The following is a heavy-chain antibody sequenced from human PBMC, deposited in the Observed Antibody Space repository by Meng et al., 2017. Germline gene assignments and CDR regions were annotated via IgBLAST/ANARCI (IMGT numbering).Heavy chain of an antibody. V-gene: IGHV1-2*06. J-gene: IGHJ5*02. CDR1: RYTSTGNY. CDR2: INPNSGGT. D-gene: IGHD3-22*01. CDR3: ARALIVVANWFDP. Sequence: QRRLVLWGGVGGKFGVPGKVLCKASRYTSTGNYVHWVRQAPGQGLEWMGRINPNSGGTNYAQKFQGRVTMTRDTSISTAYMELSRLRSDDTAVYYCARALIVVANWFDPWGQGTLVTVSS.